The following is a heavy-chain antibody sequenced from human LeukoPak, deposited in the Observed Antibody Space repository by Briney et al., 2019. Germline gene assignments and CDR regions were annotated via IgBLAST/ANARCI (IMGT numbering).Heavy chain of an antibody. CDR1: GFTVSSNS. V-gene: IGHV3-48*04. D-gene: IGHD6-19*01. J-gene: IGHJ4*02. CDR3: ARGTSSGWLTPLDY. Sequence: GGSLRLSCAASGFTVSSNSVSWVRQAPGKGLEWVSYISSSGSTIYYADSVKGRFTISRDNAKNSLYLQMNSLRAEDTAVYYRARGTSSGWLTPLDYWGQGTLVTVSS. CDR2: ISSSGSTI.